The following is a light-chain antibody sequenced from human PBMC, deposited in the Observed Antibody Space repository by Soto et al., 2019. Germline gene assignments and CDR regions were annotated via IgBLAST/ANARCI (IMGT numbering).Light chain of an antibody. V-gene: IGKV3-11*01. CDR3: QQRSTRPPVT. Sequence: VLRQSPATQTLYPGERATLSCRASQSVKTFLVWYQQRPGQAPRLLTYDASHRAAGIPARFSGSGFGTDFTLTISILYPEDAAVYYCQQRSTRPPVTFGQGTRLE. CDR2: DAS. CDR1: QSVKTF. J-gene: IGKJ5*01.